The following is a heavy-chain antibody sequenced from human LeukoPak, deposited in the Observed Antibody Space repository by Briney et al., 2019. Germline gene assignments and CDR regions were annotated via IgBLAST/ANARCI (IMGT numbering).Heavy chain of an antibody. CDR1: GFTASRNY. D-gene: IGHD2-21*02. CDR3: ARRSYCGGDCLDS. CDR2: IYGDDST. V-gene: IGHV3-66*02. Sequence: PGASLRVSCAPSGFTASRNYMSSVRPPPGKWLAWISVIYGDDSTYYADSVKGRFTISRDSSKNTLYLQMSSLGVEDTAVYYCARRSYCGGDCLDSWGQGTLVTVSS. J-gene: IGHJ4*02.